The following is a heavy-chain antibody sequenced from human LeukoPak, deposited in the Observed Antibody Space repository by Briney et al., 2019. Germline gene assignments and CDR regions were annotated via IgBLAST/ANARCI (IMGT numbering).Heavy chain of an antibody. V-gene: IGHV4-34*01. CDR3: ARGETEYGDYEPSDY. Sequence: SETLSLTCAVFGGSFSGYYWSWIRQPPGKGLEWIGEINHSGSTNYNPSLKSRVTISVDTSKNQFSLKLSSVTAADTAVYYCARGETEYGDYEPSDYWGQGTLVTVSS. CDR1: GGSFSGYY. J-gene: IGHJ4*02. D-gene: IGHD4-17*01. CDR2: INHSGST.